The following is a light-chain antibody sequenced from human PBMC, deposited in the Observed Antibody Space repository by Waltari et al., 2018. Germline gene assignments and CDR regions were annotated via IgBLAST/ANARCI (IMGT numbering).Light chain of an antibody. Sequence: SYVLTQPPSVSVAPGKTATITCGAYNIGDKSVHWYQQKPGQAPLLVIFYESDRPSGIPERFSGSNSGNTATLTVSRVEAGDEADYYCQVWDSYSHHYVFGTGTKVTVL. CDR3: QVWDSYSHHYV. J-gene: IGLJ1*01. CDR1: NIGDKS. V-gene: IGLV3-21*04. CDR2: YES.